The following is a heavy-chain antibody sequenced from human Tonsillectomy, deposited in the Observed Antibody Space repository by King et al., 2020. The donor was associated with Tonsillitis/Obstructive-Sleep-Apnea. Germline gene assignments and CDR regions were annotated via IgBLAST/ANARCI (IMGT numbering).Heavy chain of an antibody. CDR1: GFTFSNYG. J-gene: IGHJ4*02. CDR2: IWYDGSNK. CDR3: ARDRGSDWDFDY. D-gene: IGHD6-19*01. Sequence: VQLVQSGGGVVQPGRSLRLSCAASGFTFSNYGMHWVHQAPGKGLEWVAVIWYDGSNKNYGESVKGRFTISRDNSKNTLYLQMNSLRAEDTAVYYCARDRGSDWDFDYWGQGTLVTVSS. V-gene: IGHV3-33*01.